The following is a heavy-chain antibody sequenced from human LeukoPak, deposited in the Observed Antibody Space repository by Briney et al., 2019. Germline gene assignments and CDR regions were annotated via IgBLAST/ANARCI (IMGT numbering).Heavy chain of an antibody. CDR1: GFTFNNYA. D-gene: IGHD3-10*01. V-gene: IGHV3-23*01. Sequence: GGSLRLSCAASGFTFNNYAMSCVRQAPGKGLEWVSAISDSGGSTLYADSVRGRFTISSDNSKNTLFLQMNSLRAEDTAVYYCVGSGSYSTYNHAITLYYFDFWGQGTLVTVSS. CDR2: ISDSGGST. CDR3: VGSGSYSTYNHAITLYYFDF. J-gene: IGHJ4*02.